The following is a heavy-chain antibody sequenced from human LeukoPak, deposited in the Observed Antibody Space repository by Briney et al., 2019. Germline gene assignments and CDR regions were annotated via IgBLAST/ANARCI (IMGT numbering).Heavy chain of an antibody. CDR1: EYTFTSYY. D-gene: IGHD3-3*02. CDR3: ARVLGGAGLLEDYYYYYGMDV. CDR2: INPSGGST. Sequence: GASVKVSCKASEYTFTSYYMHWVRQAPGQGLEWMGIINPSGGSTSYAQKFQGRVTMTRDTSTSTVYMELSSLRSEDTAVYYCARVLGGAGLLEDYYYYYGMDVWGQGTTVTVSS. V-gene: IGHV1-46*01. J-gene: IGHJ6*02.